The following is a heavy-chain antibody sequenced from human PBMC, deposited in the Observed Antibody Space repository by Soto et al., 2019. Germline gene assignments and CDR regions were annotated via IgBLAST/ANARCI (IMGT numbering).Heavy chain of an antibody. CDR3: ARDGVAATHNGNYYYYYMDV. CDR1: GFTFSSYA. V-gene: IGHV3-30-3*01. Sequence: GGSLRLSCAASGFTFSSYAMHWVRQAPGKGLEWVAVISYDGSNKYYADSVKGRFTISRDNSKNTLYLQMNSLRAEDTAVYYCARDGVAATHNGNYYYYYMDVWGKGTTVTVSS. J-gene: IGHJ6*03. D-gene: IGHD2-15*01. CDR2: ISYDGSNK.